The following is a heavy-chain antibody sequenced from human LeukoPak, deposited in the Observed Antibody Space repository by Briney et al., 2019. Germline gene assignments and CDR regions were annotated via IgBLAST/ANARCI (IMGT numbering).Heavy chain of an antibody. CDR1: GYTFTTYA. CDR2: INGGNGNT. Sequence: GASVKVSCKTSGYTFTTYAMHWVRQAPGQRLEWMGWINGGNGNTKYSQKFQGRVTITRDTSASTAYMELSSLRSEDTAVYYCASERDAVGATWSYFDYWGQGTLVTVSS. CDR3: ASERDAVGATWSYFDY. V-gene: IGHV1-3*01. J-gene: IGHJ4*02. D-gene: IGHD1-26*01.